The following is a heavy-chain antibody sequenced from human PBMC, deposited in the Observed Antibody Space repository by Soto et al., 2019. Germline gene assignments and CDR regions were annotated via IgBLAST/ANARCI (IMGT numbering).Heavy chain of an antibody. V-gene: IGHV3-66*01. CDR3: ARVGYYYYYGMDV. CDR1: GFTVSSNY. D-gene: IGHD3-16*01. Sequence: EVQLVESGGGLVQPGGSLRLSCAASGFTVSSNYMSRVRQAPGKGLEWVSVIYSGGSTYYADSVKGRFTISRDNSKNTLYLQMNSLRAEDTAVYYCARVGYYYYYGMDVWGQGTTVTVSS. J-gene: IGHJ6*02. CDR2: IYSGGST.